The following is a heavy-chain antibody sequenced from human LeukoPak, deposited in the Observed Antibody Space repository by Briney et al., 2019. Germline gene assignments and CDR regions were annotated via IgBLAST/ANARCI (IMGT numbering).Heavy chain of an antibody. CDR1: GGSVSNSNYC. J-gene: IGHJ3*02. D-gene: IGHD4-23*01. CDR2: IDYSGSP. Sequence: SETLSLTCTVSGGSVSNSNYCWGWIRQPPGKQLEWIGSIDYSGSPLYNPSLKSRVTMSVDTSKNQFSLKLSSVTAADTAVYYCARPLDCNYGGTAFDIWGQGTMVTVSS. CDR3: ARPLDCNYGGTAFDI. V-gene: IGHV4-39*01.